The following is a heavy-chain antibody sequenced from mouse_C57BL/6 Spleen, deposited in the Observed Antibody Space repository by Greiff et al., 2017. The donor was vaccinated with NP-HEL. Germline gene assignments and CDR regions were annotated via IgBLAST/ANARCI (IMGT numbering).Heavy chain of an antibody. CDR1: GYAFTNYL. CDR2: INPGSGGT. V-gene: IGHV1-54*01. J-gene: IGHJ3*01. D-gene: IGHD1-1*01. CDR3: ASHVLTTVVAKAY. Sequence: QVHVKQSGAELVRPGTSVKVSCKASGYAFTNYLIEWVKQRPGQGLAWIGVINPGSGGTNYNEKFKGKATLTADKSSSTAYMQLSSLTSEDSAVYFCASHVLTTVVAKAYWGQGTLVTVSA.